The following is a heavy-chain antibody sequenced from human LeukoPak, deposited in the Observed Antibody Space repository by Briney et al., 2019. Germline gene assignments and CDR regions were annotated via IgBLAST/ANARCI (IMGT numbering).Heavy chain of an antibody. D-gene: IGHD3-9*01. J-gene: IGHJ6*03. CDR2: IYTSGST. V-gene: IGHV4-61*02. CDR1: GGSISSGSYY. Sequence: SETLSLTCTVSGGSISSGSYYWSWIRQPAGKGLEWIGRIYTSGSTNYNPSLKSRVTISVDTSKNQFSLKLSSVTAADTAVYYCARGFDWNLYYYYYYMDVWGKGTTVTVSS. CDR3: ARGFDWNLYYYYYYMDV.